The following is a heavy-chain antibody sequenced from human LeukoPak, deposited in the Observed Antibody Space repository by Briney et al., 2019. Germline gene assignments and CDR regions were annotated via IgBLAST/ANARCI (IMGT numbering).Heavy chain of an antibody. Sequence: GASVKVSCKASGYTFTGYYMHWVRQAPGQGLEWMGWINPNSGGTNYAQKLQGRVTMTTDTSTSTAYMELRSLRSDDTAVYYCXRXIDWYNWNDGTYYYYYMDVWGKGTTVTVSS. D-gene: IGHD1-1*01. V-gene: IGHV1-2*02. J-gene: IGHJ6*03. CDR3: XRXIDWYNWNDGTYYYYYMDV. CDR1: GYTFTGYY. CDR2: INPNSGGT.